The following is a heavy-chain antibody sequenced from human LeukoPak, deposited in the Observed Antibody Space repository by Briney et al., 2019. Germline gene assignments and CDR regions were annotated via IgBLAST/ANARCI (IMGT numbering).Heavy chain of an antibody. D-gene: IGHD5-24*01. CDR2: IIPIFGTA. V-gene: IGHV1-69*05. CDR3: ARRRDGYNFWFDL. J-gene: IGHJ5*02. Sequence: ASVTVSCKASGGTFSSYGITWVRQAPGQGLEWMVGIIPIFGTANYAQKFQGRVTITTDESTSTAYMDLTSLSSEDTAVYYCARRRDGYNFWFDLWGQGTLVTVSS. CDR1: GGTFSSYG.